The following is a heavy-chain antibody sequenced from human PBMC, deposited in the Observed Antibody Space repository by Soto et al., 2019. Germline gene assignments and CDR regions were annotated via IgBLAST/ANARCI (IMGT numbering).Heavy chain of an antibody. D-gene: IGHD3-16*02. CDR2: IIPIFGTA. CDR3: ARDWSYVWGSYRSGAWFDP. V-gene: IGHV1-69*12. Sequence: QVQLVQSGAEVKKPGSSVKVSCKASGGTFSSYAISWVRQAPGQGLEWMGGIIPIFGTANYAQKFQGRVTSTADESTSTAYMELSSLRSEDTAVYYCARDWSYVWGSYRSGAWFDPWGQGTLVTVSS. J-gene: IGHJ5*02. CDR1: GGTFSSYA.